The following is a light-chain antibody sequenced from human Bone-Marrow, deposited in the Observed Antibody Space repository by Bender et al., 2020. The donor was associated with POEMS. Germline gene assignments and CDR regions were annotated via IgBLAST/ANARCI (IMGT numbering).Light chain of an antibody. J-gene: IGLJ2*01. CDR3: SSYAGTYNVV. CDR1: GSNIGGYP. V-gene: IGLV1-44*01. Sequence: QSVLTQPPSVSGTPGQRVTISCSGSGSNIGGYPVNWYQQLPGTAPRLLIYTNNERPSGVPDRFSASKSGTSASLAISGLRSEDEAEYFCSSYAGTYNVVFGGGTKVTVL. CDR2: TNN.